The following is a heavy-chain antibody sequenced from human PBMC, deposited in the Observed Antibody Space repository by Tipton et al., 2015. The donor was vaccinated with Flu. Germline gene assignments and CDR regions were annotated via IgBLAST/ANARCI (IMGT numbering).Heavy chain of an antibody. V-gene: IGHV4-59*01. J-gene: IGHJ4*02. CDR1: GGSISGYY. CDR3: ARSSGYYFDY. Sequence: TLSLTCTVSGGSISGYYWSCIRQPPGKGLEWIAYTYYSGSTNYNPSLKSLGTIAVVMSKNQLSLKLNSVTAADAAVYYCARSSGYYFDYLGQGRLVTDS. D-gene: IGHD6-6*01. CDR2: TYYSGST.